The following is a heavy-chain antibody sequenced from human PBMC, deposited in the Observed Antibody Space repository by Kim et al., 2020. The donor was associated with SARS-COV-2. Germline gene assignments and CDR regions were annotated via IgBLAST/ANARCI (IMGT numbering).Heavy chain of an antibody. CDR1: GGSISSYY. V-gene: IGHV4-59*13. Sequence: SETLSLTCTVSGGSISSYYWSWIRQPPGKGLEWIGYIYYSGSTNYNPSLKSRVTISVDTSKNQFSLKLSSVTAADTAVYYCARTVINDVEMAPFDYWGQGTLVTVSS. D-gene: IGHD1-1*01. CDR2: IYYSGST. CDR3: ARTVINDVEMAPFDY. J-gene: IGHJ4*02.